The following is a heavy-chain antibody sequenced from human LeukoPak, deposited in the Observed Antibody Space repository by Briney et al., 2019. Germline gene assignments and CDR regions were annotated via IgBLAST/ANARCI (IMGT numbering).Heavy chain of an antibody. CDR3: AKAPYFYYLDV. Sequence: GGSLRLSCAASGVTFSSFAFSWVRQAPGKGLEWVSTIGESGATYYPASVKGRFIISRDNPKGTLYLQLNGLRADDTAVYYCAKAPYFYYLDVWGEGTPVTVSS. V-gene: IGHV3-23*01. CDR1: GVTFSSFA. CDR2: IGESGAT. J-gene: IGHJ6*03.